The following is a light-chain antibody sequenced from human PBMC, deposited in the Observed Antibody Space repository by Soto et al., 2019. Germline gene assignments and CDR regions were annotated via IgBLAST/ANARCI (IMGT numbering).Light chain of an antibody. J-gene: IGLJ1*01. Sequence: QSALTQPASVSGSPGQSITISCTGTSSDVGGYNYVSWYQQHQGKDPKLMIYDVSNRPSGVSNRFSGSKSGNTASLTISGLQAEDEADYYCSSYTSSSTLYVFGTGTKLTVL. CDR1: SSDVGGYNY. V-gene: IGLV2-14*01. CDR3: SSYTSSSTLYV. CDR2: DVS.